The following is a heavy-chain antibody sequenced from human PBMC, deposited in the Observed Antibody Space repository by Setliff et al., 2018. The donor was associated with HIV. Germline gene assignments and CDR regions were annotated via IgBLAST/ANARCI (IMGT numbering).Heavy chain of an antibody. D-gene: IGHD3-10*01. Sequence: GESLKISCAAPGFIFDGYAMHWVRQVPGKGLEWVALISWDGATTNYADSVKGRFTISRDSSKNSLYLQMNSLRTEDTALYYCAREGGSERMPFFYYYMDVWGKGTTVTVSS. CDR1: GFIFDGYA. V-gene: IGHV3-43*01. CDR2: ISWDGATT. CDR3: AREGGSERMPFFYYYMDV. J-gene: IGHJ6*03.